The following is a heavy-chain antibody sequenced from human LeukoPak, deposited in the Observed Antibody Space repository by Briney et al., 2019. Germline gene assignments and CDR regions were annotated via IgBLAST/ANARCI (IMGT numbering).Heavy chain of an antibody. CDR3: ARANWGTSSFDY. Sequence: GESLKISCKGSGYSFSTYWIGWVLQMPGRGLEWMGIIYPGDSDTTYSPSFQGQVTISADKSISTAYLQWSSLKASDTAMYYCARANWGTSSFDYWGQGTLVTVSS. CDR2: IYPGDSDT. J-gene: IGHJ4*02. CDR1: GYSFSTYW. V-gene: IGHV5-51*01. D-gene: IGHD7-27*01.